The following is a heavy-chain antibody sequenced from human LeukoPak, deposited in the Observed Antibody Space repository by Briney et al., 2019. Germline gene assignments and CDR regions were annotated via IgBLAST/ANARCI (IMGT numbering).Heavy chain of an antibody. J-gene: IGHJ4*02. CDR3: ASLPSNTVTHDY. Sequence: SETLSLTCAVSGYSISSSYYWGWVRQPPGKGLGWIGTIYHSGSTHYNPSLKSRVTLSVDTSKNQLSLKLRSVTAADTAVYYCASLPSNTVTHDYWGQGTLVTVSS. CDR1: GYSISSSYY. D-gene: IGHD2/OR15-2a*01. CDR2: IYHSGST. V-gene: IGHV4-38-2*01.